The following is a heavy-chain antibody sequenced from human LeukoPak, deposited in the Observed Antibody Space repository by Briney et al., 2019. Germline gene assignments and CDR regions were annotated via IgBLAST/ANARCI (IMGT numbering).Heavy chain of an antibody. V-gene: IGHV3-53*01. D-gene: IGHD1-26*01. Sequence: PGGSLRLSCAASGFTVSSNYMSWVRQAPGKGLEWVSEIYSDGSTYYAASVKGRFSISRDNSKNTLYLQMNSLRAEDTAVYYCAKRGAEVGTTVAPGDYWGQGTLLTVSS. J-gene: IGHJ4*02. CDR2: IYSDGST. CDR3: AKRGAEVGTTVAPGDY. CDR1: GFTVSSNY.